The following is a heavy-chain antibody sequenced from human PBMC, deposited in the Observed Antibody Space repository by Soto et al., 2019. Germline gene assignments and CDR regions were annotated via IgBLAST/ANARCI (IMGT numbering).Heavy chain of an antibody. CDR1: GFTFSSYA. CDR2: ISGSGGST. V-gene: IGHV3-23*01. CDR3: AKDRYYDILTGYSGDAFDI. J-gene: IGHJ3*02. D-gene: IGHD3-9*01. Sequence: GGSLRLSCAASGFTFSSYAMSWVRQAPGKGLEWVSAISGSGGSTYYADSVKGRFTISRDNSKNTLYLQMNSLRAEDTAVYYCAKDRYYDILTGYSGDAFDIWGQGTMVTVSS.